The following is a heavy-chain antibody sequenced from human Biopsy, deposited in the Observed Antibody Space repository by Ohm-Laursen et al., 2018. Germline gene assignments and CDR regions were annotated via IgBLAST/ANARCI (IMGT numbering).Heavy chain of an antibody. CDR2: NIPILGTG. V-gene: IGHV1-69*06. CDR1: GGTFSNCG. CDR3: ATKLTGYFHH. Sequence: SVKVSCKAPGGTFSNCGVNWVRQAPGQGLEWLGGNIPILGTGNYAQKFQDRVTVAADTSTSTATMELRSLRSDDTAVYYCATKLTGYFHHWGQGTLVIVSS. J-gene: IGHJ1*01. D-gene: IGHD3-9*01.